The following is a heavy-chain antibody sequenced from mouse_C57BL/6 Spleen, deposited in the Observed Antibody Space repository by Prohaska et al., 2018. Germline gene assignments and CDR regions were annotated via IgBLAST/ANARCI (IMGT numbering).Heavy chain of an antibody. CDR2: INPNNGGT. J-gene: IGHJ2*01. CDR1: GCTFTDYY. CDR3: SRWVAFDY. V-gene: IGHV1-26*01. Sequence: EVQLQQSGPELVKPGASVKISCKASGCTFTDYYMNWVKQSHGKSLEWIGDINPNNGGTSYNQKFKGKATLTVDKSSSTAYMELRSLTSEDAAVYYCSRWVAFDYWGQGTTLTVSS. D-gene: IGHD1-1*02.